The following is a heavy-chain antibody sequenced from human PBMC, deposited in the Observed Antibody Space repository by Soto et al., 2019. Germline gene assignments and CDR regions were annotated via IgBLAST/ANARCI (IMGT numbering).Heavy chain of an antibody. D-gene: IGHD6-13*01. CDR3: ASQVSEYSSSWDAFDI. Sequence: QMQLVQSGAEVKKTGSSVKVSCKASGYTFTYRYLHWVRQAPGQALEWMGWITPFNGNTNYAQKFQHRVTITRDRSMSTAYMELSSLRSEDTAMYYCASQVSEYSSSWDAFDIWGQGTMVTVSS. CDR2: ITPFNGNT. CDR1: GYTFTYRY. J-gene: IGHJ3*02. V-gene: IGHV1-45*02.